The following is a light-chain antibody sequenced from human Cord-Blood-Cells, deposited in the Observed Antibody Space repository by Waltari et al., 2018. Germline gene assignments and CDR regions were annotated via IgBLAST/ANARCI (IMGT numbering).Light chain of an antibody. CDR2: DVS. CDR1: SSDFGGYNY. V-gene: IGLV2-11*01. Sequence: QSALTQPRSVSGSPGPSVTISCTGTSSDFGGYNYVSWYQQHPGKAPKPIMYDVSKRPSGVPDRFSGSKSGNTASLTISGLQAEDEADYYCCSYAGSLWVFGGGTKLTVL. CDR3: CSYAGSLWV. J-gene: IGLJ3*02.